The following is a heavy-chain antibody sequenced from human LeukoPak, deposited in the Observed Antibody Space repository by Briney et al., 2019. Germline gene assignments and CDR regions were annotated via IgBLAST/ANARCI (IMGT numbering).Heavy chain of an antibody. D-gene: IGHD2-2*01. Sequence: PGGSLGLSCAASGFTFDDYAMHWVRQAPGKGLEWVSLISWDGGSTYYADSVKGRFTISRDNSKNSLYLQMNSLRAEDTALYYCAKDYCSSTSCLIYYYYYYMDVWGKGTTVTVSS. CDR1: GFTFDDYA. CDR2: ISWDGGST. V-gene: IGHV3-43D*03. J-gene: IGHJ6*03. CDR3: AKDYCSSTSCLIYYYYYYMDV.